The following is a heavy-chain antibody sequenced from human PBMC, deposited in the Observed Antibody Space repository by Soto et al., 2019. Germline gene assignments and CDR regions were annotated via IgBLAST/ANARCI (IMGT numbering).Heavy chain of an antibody. Sequence: PSETLSLTCTVSGVSISSGDYYWSWIRQPPGKGLEWIGYIYYSGSTYYNPSLKSRVTISVDTSKNQFSLKLSSVTAVDTAVYYCVRVGHINWFDPWGQGTLVTVSS. D-gene: IGHD2-21*01. CDR1: GVSISSGDYY. CDR3: VRVGHINWFDP. J-gene: IGHJ5*02. V-gene: IGHV4-30-4*01. CDR2: IYYSGST.